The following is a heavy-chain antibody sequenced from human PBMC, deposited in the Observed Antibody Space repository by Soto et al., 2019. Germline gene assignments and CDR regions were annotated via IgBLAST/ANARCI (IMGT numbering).Heavy chain of an antibody. J-gene: IGHJ2*01. D-gene: IGHD4-17*01. CDR1: GGTFSSYA. Sequence: QVQLVQSGAEVKKPGSSVKVSCKASGGTFSSYAISWVRQAPGQGLEWMGGIIPIFGTANYAQKFQGRVTITAAESTSTAYMELSSLRSEDTAVYYCASLNDYGDYDWFWYFDLWGRGTLVTVSS. CDR2: IIPIFGTA. V-gene: IGHV1-69*12. CDR3: ASLNDYGDYDWFWYFDL.